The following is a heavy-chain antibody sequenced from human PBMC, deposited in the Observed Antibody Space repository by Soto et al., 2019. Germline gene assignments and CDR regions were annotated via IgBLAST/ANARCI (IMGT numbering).Heavy chain of an antibody. Sequence: QVQLVESGGGVVQPGRSLRLSCAASGISFSNCGMHWVRQAPGKGLEWVAAISSDGSDKYYSESVKGRFTISRDNSKNTLFLQMNSLRVEDTAVYYCVKGSEVARQELDYWGQGTLVTVSS. V-gene: IGHV3-30*18. CDR3: VKGSEVARQELDY. J-gene: IGHJ4*02. D-gene: IGHD2-15*01. CDR2: ISSDGSDK. CDR1: GISFSNCG.